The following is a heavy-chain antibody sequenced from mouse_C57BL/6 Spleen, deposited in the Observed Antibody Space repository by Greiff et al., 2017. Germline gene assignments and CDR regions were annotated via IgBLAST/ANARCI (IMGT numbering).Heavy chain of an antibody. J-gene: IGHJ1*03. CDR3: ARRHGSSPWYFDV. CDR1: GYTFTSYW. D-gene: IGHD1-1*01. CDR2: INPSSGYT. V-gene: IGHV1-7*01. Sequence: QVQLQQSGAELAKPGASVKLSCKASGYTFTSYWMHWVKQRPGQGLEWIGYINPSSGYTKYNQKFKDKATLTADKSSGTAYMQLSSLTYEDSAVYYCARRHGSSPWYFDVWGTGTTVTVSS.